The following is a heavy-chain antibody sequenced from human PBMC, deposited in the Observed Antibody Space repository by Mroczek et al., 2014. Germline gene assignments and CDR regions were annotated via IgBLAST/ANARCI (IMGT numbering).Heavy chain of an antibody. CDR1: GGSISSYY. V-gene: IGHV4-59*01. CDR2: IYYSGST. J-gene: IGHJ2*01. Sequence: QVQLQESGPGLVKPSETLSLTCTVSGGSISSYYWSWIRQPPGKGLEWIGYIYYSGSTNYNPLKSRVTISVDTSKNQFSLKLSSVTAADTAVYYCARVPTYCSSTSCSLDWYFDLWGRGTLVTVSS. D-gene: IGHD2-2*01. CDR3: ARVPTYCSSTSCSLDWYFDL.